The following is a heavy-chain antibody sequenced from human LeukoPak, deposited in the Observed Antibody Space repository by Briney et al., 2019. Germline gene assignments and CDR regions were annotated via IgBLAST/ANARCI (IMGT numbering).Heavy chain of an antibody. CDR3: AGGHYYDSSGYYY. D-gene: IGHD3-22*01. CDR2: ISSSSSTI. J-gene: IGHJ4*02. CDR1: GFTFSSYS. Sequence: GGSLRLSCAASGFTFSSYSMSWVRQAPGKGLEWVSYISSSSSTIYYADSVKGRFTISRDNAKNSLYLQMNSLRAEDTAVYYCAGGHYYDSSGYYYFGQGTLVTVSS. V-gene: IGHV3-48*01.